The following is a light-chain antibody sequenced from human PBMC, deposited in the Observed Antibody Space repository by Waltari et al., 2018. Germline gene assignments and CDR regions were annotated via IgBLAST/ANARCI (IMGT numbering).Light chain of an antibody. CDR2: DVS. J-gene: IGLJ1*01. CDR3: SSYTTSNTLV. Sequence: QSALTQPASVSGSPGQSITISCTGTSSDVGGYKSVSWYQQHPGNTPKLMIYDVSNRPSGISNRFSGSTSGNTASLTISGLQAEDEADYYCSSYTTSNTLVFGTGTNVIVL. CDR1: SSDVGGYKS. V-gene: IGLV2-14*03.